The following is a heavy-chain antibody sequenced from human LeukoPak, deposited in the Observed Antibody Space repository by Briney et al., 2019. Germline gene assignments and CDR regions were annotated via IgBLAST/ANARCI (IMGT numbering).Heavy chain of an antibody. V-gene: IGHV1-2*02. J-gene: IGHJ6*02. CDR1: GYTFTGYY. D-gene: IGHD3-22*01. CDR3: ARGDYDSSGYVSYYYYGMDV. Sequence: ASVKVSCKASGYTFTGYYMHWVRQAPGQGLEWMGWINPNSGGTKYEQKFQGRVTMTRDTSISTAYMELSRLRSDDTAVYYCARGDYDSSGYVSYYYYGMDVWGQGTTVTVSS. CDR2: INPNSGGT.